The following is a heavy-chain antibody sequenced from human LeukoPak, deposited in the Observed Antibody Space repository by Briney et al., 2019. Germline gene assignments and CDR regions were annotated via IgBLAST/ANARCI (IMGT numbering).Heavy chain of an antibody. J-gene: IGHJ6*02. Sequence: SVKVSCKASGYTFTSYYMHWVRQAPGQGLEWMGRIIPILGIANYAQKFQGRVTITADKSTSTAYMELSSLRSEDTAVYYCAIAAAGQYPLYYYYGMDVWGQGTTVTVSS. V-gene: IGHV1-69*04. CDR3: AIAAAGQYPLYYYYGMDV. CDR2: IIPILGIA. D-gene: IGHD6-13*01. CDR1: GYTFTSYY.